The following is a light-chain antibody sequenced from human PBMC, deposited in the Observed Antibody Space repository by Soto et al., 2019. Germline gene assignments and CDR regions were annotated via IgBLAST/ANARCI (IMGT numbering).Light chain of an antibody. J-gene: IGKJ4*01. CDR3: QQHDNSPLT. Sequence: PGERVTLSCRASQSVSSSYLTWYQQKPGQAPRLLIYGASNRATGIPDRFSGSGSGTDFTLTISRLEPEDFAVYYCQQHDNSPLTFGGGTKVDIK. CDR1: QSVSSSY. CDR2: GAS. V-gene: IGKV3-20*01.